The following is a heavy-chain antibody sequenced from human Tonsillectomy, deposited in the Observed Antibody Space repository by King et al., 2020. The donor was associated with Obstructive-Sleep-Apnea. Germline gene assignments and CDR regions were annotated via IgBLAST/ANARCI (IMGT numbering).Heavy chain of an antibody. CDR3: ARDATTVTPYYYYGMDV. CDR2: ISYDGSNK. CDR1: GFTFSSYA. D-gene: IGHD4-17*01. J-gene: IGHJ6*02. V-gene: IGHV3-30-3*01. Sequence: VQLVESGGGVVQPGRSLRLSCAASGFTFSSYAMHWVRQAPGKGLEWVAVISYDGSNKYYADSVKGRFTISRDNSKNTLYLQMNSLRAEDTAVYYWARDATTVTPYYYYGMDVWGQGTTVTVSS.